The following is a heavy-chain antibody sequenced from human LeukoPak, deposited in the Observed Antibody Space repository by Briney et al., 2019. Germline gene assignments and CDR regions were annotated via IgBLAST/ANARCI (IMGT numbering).Heavy chain of an antibody. Sequence: GGSLRLSCAASGFTVSSNYMSWVRQAPGKGLEWVSVIYSGGSTYYADSVKGRLTISRDNSKNTLYLQMNSLRAEDAAVYYCARDRRNGMDVWGQGTTVTVSS. CDR1: GFTVSSNY. J-gene: IGHJ6*02. CDR3: ARDRRNGMDV. V-gene: IGHV3-66*01. CDR2: IYSGGST.